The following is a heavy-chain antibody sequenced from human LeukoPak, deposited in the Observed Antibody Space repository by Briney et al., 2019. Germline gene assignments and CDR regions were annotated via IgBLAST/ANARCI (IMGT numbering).Heavy chain of an antibody. Sequence: GGSLRLSCAASGFTFDDYAMHWVRQAPGKGLEWVSLVSGDGGSTYYADSVKGRFTNSRDNSKNSLYLQMNSLRTEDTALYYCAKDNVDSSSWYITYYYYGMDVWGQGTTVTVSS. CDR1: GFTFDDYA. D-gene: IGHD6-13*01. V-gene: IGHV3-43*02. J-gene: IGHJ6*02. CDR2: VSGDGGST. CDR3: AKDNVDSSSWYITYYYYGMDV.